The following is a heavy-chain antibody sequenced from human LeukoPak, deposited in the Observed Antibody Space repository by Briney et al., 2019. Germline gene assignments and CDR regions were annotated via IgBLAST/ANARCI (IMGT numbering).Heavy chain of an antibody. V-gene: IGHV1-3*03. J-gene: IGHJ5*02. Sequence: ASVKVSCKASGYTFTSYAMHWVRQAPGQRLEWMGWINAGNGNTKYSQEFQGRVTITRDTSASTAYMELSSLRSEDTAVYYCARPPGVANWFDPWGQGTLVTVSS. CDR2: INAGNGNT. CDR1: GYTFTSYA. CDR3: ARPPGVANWFDP. D-gene: IGHD2-21*01.